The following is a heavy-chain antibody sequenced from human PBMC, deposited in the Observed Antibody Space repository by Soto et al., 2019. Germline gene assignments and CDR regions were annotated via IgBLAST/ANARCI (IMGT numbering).Heavy chain of an antibody. Sequence: QVQLVQSGAEVKKPGASVKVACKASGYTFINYGVSWVRQAPGQGLEWMGWTTAYNGNTNYAQKFQSRVPRTTDTSTSTVYMELRSLRSDDTPVYYCARGRLCSRTNCYVDIMDIWGQETTVTFSS. CDR2: TTAYNGNT. CDR3: ARGRLCSRTNCYVDIMDI. J-gene: IGHJ6*02. CDR1: GYTFINYG. V-gene: IGHV1-18*01. D-gene: IGHD2-2*01.